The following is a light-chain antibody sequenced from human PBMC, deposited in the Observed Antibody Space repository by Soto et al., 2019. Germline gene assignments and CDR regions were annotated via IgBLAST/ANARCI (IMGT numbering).Light chain of an antibody. CDR2: PAS. Sequence: EIVLTQSPGTLSLSPGERATLSCRASQSVSSSYLAWYQQKPGQAPRPLIYPASSRAIGIPDRFSGCGSGSDFTLSISRLQPEDVAVYYCQPYGSSPWTVGQGTKVEVK. V-gene: IGKV3-20*01. J-gene: IGKJ1*01. CDR1: QSVSSSY. CDR3: QPYGSSPWT.